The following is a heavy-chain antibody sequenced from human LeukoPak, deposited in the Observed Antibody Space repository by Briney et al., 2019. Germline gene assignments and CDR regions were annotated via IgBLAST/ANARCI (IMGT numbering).Heavy chain of an antibody. Sequence: GGSLRLSCAASGFTFSSYWMHWFRQAPGKGLGWVSRINSDGRITSYAGSVKGRFTISRDNAKNTLYLQMNSLRAEDTAVYYCATDTGYSSSWYEGYYFDYWGQGTLVTVSS. V-gene: IGHV3-74*01. CDR2: INSDGRIT. CDR1: GFTFSSYW. J-gene: IGHJ4*02. D-gene: IGHD6-13*01. CDR3: ATDTGYSSSWYEGYYFDY.